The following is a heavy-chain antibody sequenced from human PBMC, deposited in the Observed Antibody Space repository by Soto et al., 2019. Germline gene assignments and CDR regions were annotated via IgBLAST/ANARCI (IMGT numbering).Heavy chain of an antibody. CDR3: ARGGGSIFGVVIGDYYYGMDV. J-gene: IGHJ6*02. V-gene: IGHV4-34*01. D-gene: IGHD3-3*01. CDR1: GGSFSGYY. Sequence: PSETLSLTCAVYGGSFSGYYWSWIRQPPGKGLEWIGEINHSGSTNYNPSLKSRVTISVDTSKNQFSLKLSSVTAADTAVYYCARGGGSIFGVVIGDYYYGMDVWGQGTTVTVSS. CDR2: INHSGST.